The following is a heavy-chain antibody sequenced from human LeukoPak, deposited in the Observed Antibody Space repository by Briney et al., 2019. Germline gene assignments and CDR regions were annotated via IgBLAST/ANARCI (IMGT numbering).Heavy chain of an antibody. CDR2: INSSSSYI. CDR1: GFTFSSYS. Sequence: GGSLRLSCAASGFTFSSYSMNWVRQAPGKGLEWVSSINSSSSYIYYADSVKGRFTISRDNAKNSLYLQMNSLRAEDTAVYYCARIAAPPHYWGQGTLVTVSS. V-gene: IGHV3-21*01. D-gene: IGHD6-6*01. CDR3: ARIAAPPHY. J-gene: IGHJ4*02.